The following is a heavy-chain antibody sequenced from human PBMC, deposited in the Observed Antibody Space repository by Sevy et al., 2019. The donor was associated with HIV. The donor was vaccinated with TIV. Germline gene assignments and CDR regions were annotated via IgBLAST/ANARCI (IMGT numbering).Heavy chain of an antibody. CDR3: ARHLGGGADLEGWFDP. V-gene: IGHV5-51*01. CDR2: IYPGDSDT. J-gene: IGHJ5*02. D-gene: IGHD2-21*01. Sequence: GESLKISCKGSGYSFTSYWIGWVRQMPGKGLGWVGIIYPGDSDTRYSPSFQGQVTISADRSTSTAYLQWSSLKASDTAMYYCARHLGGGADLEGWFDPWGQGTLVTVSS. CDR1: GYSFTSYW.